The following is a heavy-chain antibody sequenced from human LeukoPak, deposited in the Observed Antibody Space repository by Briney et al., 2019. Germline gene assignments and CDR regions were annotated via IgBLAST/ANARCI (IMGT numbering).Heavy chain of an antibody. V-gene: IGHV4-30-2*01. Sequence: SETLSLTCTVSGGSISSGGYYWSWIRQPPGKGLEWIGYIYHSGSTYYNPSLKSRVTISVDTSKNQLSLKLSSVTAADTAVYYCAGLSIAVAADYWGQGTLVTVSS. J-gene: IGHJ4*02. CDR1: GGSISSGGYY. CDR3: AGLSIAVAADY. CDR2: IYHSGST. D-gene: IGHD6-19*01.